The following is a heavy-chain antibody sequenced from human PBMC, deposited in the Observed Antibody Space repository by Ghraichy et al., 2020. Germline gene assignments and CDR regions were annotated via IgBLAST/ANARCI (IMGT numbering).Heavy chain of an antibody. CDR3: AKDPRSGIQLWLAYYFDF. CDR1: GFTFSSYA. V-gene: IGHV3-23*01. J-gene: IGHJ4*02. CDR2: ISGSGDST. D-gene: IGHD5-18*01. Sequence: GGSLRLSCAASGFTFSSYAMSWVRQAPGKGLEWVSSISGSGDSTYYADSVQGRFTISRDNSKNTLYLQMNSLRAEDTAVYYCAKDPRSGIQLWLAYYFDFWGQGTLVPSPQ.